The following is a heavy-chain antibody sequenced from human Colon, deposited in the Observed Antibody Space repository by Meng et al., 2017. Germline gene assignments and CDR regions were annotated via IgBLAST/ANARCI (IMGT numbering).Heavy chain of an antibody. CDR2: SNSDGSST. CDR1: GFTFSSYW. V-gene: IGHV3-74*01. Sequence: GGSLGLSCAASGFTFSSYWMHWVRHVPGKGLVWVSRSNSDGSSTSYADSVKGRFTISRNHAKNTLYLQMNSMGAEDAAVYYCARDRAYWGQGTLVTVSS. J-gene: IGHJ4*02. CDR3: ARDRAY.